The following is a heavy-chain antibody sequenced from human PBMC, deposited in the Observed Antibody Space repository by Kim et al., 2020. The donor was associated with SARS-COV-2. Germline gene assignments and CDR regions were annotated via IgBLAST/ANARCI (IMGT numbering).Heavy chain of an antibody. J-gene: IGHJ4*02. Sequence: YYNPSLKSRVTISVDTSKNQFSLKLSSVTAADTAVYYCARVERRDYYFYYWGQGTLVTVSS. V-gene: IGHV4-31*02. CDR3: ARVERRDYYFYY.